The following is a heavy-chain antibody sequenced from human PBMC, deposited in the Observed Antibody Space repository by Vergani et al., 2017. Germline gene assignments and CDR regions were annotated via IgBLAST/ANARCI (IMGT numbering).Heavy chain of an antibody. J-gene: IGHJ4*02. CDR1: GGSISSYY. V-gene: IGHV4-59*08. Sequence: QVQLQESGPGLVKPSETLSLTCTVSGGSISSYYWSWIRQPPGKGLEWIGYIYYSGSTNYNPSLKSRVTISVDTSKNQFSLKLSSVTAADTAVHYCAGTMIVEEYYFDYWGQGTLVTVSS. CDR2: IYYSGST. D-gene: IGHD3-22*01. CDR3: AGTMIVEEYYFDY.